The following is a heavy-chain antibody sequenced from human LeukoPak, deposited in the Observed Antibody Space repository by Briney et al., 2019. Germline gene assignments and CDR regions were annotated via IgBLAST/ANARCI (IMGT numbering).Heavy chain of an antibody. J-gene: IGHJ4*02. D-gene: IGHD6-13*01. Sequence: GGSLRLSCAASGFTFSSYGMHWVRQAPGKGLEWVAVISYDGSNKYYADSVKGRFTISRDNSKNTLYLQMNSLRAEDTAVYYCAKDLGFRSSGKNYFDYWGQGTLVTVSS. CDR1: GFTFSSYG. CDR2: ISYDGSNK. CDR3: AKDLGFRSSGKNYFDY. V-gene: IGHV3-30*18.